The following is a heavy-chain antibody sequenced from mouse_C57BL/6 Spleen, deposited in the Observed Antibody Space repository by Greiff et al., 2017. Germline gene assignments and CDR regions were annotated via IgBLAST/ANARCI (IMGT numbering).Heavy chain of an antibody. Sequence: VQLQQPGAELVMPGASVKLSCKASGYTFTSYWMHWVKQRPGQGLEWIGEIDPSDSYTNYNQKFKGKSTLTVDKSSSTAYMQLSSLTSEDSAVYYCARSNYSNPYYFDYWGQGTTLTVSS. J-gene: IGHJ2*01. CDR2: IDPSDSYT. CDR1: GYTFTSYW. D-gene: IGHD2-5*01. CDR3: ARSNYSNPYYFDY. V-gene: IGHV1-69*01.